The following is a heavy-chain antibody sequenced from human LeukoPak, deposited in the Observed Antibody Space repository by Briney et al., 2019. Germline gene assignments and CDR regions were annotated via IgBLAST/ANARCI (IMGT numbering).Heavy chain of an antibody. Sequence: SETLSLTCTVSGGSISSYYWSWIRQPPGKGLEWIGYIYTSGSTNYNPSLKSRVTISVDTSKNQFSLKLSSVTAADTAVYYCARQGYSGSFDYWGQGTLVTVSS. J-gene: IGHJ4*02. V-gene: IGHV4-4*09. D-gene: IGHD6-13*01. CDR3: ARQGYSGSFDY. CDR2: IYTSGST. CDR1: GGSISSYY.